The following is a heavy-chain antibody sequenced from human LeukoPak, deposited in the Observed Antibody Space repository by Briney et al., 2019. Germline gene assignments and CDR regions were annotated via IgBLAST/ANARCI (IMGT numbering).Heavy chain of an antibody. CDR3: ARFRVRGVITYYYGMDV. CDR1: GGSISSYY. J-gene: IGHJ6*02. V-gene: IGHV4-59*08. CDR2: IYYSGST. Sequence: SETLSLTCTVSGGSISSYYWSWIRQPPGKGLEWIGYIYYSGSTNYNPSLKSRVTISVDTSKNQFSLKLGSVTAADTAVYYCARFRVRGVITYYYGMDVWGQGTTVTVSS. D-gene: IGHD3-10*01.